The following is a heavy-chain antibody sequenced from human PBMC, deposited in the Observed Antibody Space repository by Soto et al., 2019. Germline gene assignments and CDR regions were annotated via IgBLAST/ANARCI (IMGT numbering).Heavy chain of an antibody. CDR1: GFPFSSYG. CDR3: ARGPLLWSFDP. D-gene: IGHD2-21*01. V-gene: IGHV3-33*01. CDR2: IWYDGSNK. Sequence: GGSLRLSCASSGFPFSSYGMHWVRQAPGKGLEWVAVIWYDGSNKYYADSVKGRFTISRDNSKNTLYLQMNSLRAEDTAVYYCARGPLLWSFDPWGQGTLVTVSS. J-gene: IGHJ5*02.